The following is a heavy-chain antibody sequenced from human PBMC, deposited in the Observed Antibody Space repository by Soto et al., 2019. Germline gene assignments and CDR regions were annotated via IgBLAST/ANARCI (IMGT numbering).Heavy chain of an antibody. CDR1: GFTFSSYA. CDR2: ISYDGSNK. Sequence: QVQLVESGGGVVQPGRSLRLSCAASGFTFSSYAMHWVRQAPGKGLERVAVISYDGSNKYHADSVKGRFTISRDNSKNTLYLQMNSLRAEDTAVYYCARGGSGWYKDGMDVWGQGTTVTVSS. V-gene: IGHV3-30-3*01. D-gene: IGHD6-19*01. CDR3: ARGGSGWYKDGMDV. J-gene: IGHJ6*02.